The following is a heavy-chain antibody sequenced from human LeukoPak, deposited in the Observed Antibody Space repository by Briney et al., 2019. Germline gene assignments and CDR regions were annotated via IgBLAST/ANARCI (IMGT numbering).Heavy chain of an antibody. CDR3: ARGYGVQYYFDY. D-gene: IGHD4-17*01. J-gene: IGHJ4*02. CDR1: GFTFSGYA. Sequence: GGSLRLPCAASGFTFSGYAMSWVRQAPGQGLEWVSAISGSGGSTYYADSVKGRFTISRDNSKNTLYLQMNSLRAEDTAVYYCARGYGVQYYFDYWGQGTLVTVSS. CDR2: ISGSGGST. V-gene: IGHV3-23*01.